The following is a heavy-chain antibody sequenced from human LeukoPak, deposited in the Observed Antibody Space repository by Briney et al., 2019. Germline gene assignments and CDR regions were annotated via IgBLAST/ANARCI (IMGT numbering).Heavy chain of an antibody. Sequence: PETLSLSRAHPGGSLRGSFLSRVRQPPGKGLEYIGYVYYSGSTNYNPSLKSRVTISVETSKNQFSLKLYSVTAADTAVYYCARDLAYGGMDVLGQRTTVTVSS. CDR3: ARDLAYGGMDV. V-gene: IGHV4-59*01. CDR1: GGSLRGSF. D-gene: IGHD3-16*01. J-gene: IGHJ6*02. CDR2: VYYSGST.